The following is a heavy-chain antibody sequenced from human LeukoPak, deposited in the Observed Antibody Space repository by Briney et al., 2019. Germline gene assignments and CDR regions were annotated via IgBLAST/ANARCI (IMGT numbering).Heavy chain of an antibody. Sequence: KPSQTLSLTCTVSGGSISSGGYYWSWIRQPPGKGLEWIGYIYHSGSTYYNPSLKSRVTISVDRSKNQLSLKLSSVTAADTAVYYCARRGYSYGPYWYFDLWGRGTLVTVSS. CDR1: GGSISSGGYY. CDR2: IYHSGST. J-gene: IGHJ2*01. V-gene: IGHV4-30-2*01. D-gene: IGHD5-18*01. CDR3: ARRGYSYGPYWYFDL.